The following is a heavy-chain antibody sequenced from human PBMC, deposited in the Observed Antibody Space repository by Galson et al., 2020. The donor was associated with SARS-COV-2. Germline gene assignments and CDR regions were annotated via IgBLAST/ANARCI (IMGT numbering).Heavy chain of an antibody. CDR1: GGSISSGSYS. D-gene: IGHD3-22*01. CDR2: IYTSGST. V-gene: IGHV4-61*09. CDR3: ARASRDNSGYRSSLFAY. Sequence: SETLSLTCTVSGGSISSGSYSWSWIRQPAGKGLEWIGNIYTSGSTNYNPSLKSRVTISVDTSKNQFSLKLSSVTAADTAVYYCARASRDNSGYRSSLFAYWGRGALVTVSS. J-gene: IGHJ4*02.